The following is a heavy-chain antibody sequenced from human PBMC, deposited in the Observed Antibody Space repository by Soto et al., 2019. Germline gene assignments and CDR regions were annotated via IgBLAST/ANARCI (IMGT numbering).Heavy chain of an antibody. J-gene: IGHJ6*02. CDR2: INPSGGST. Sequence: ASVKVSCKASGYTFTSYYMHWVRQAPGQGLEWMGIINPSGGSTSYAQKFQGRVTMTRDTSTSTVYMELSSLRSEDTAVYYCARASSGCSSTSCYYHYYYGMDVWGQGTTVTVSS. CDR3: ARASSGCSSTSCYYHYYYGMDV. V-gene: IGHV1-46*03. D-gene: IGHD2-2*01. CDR1: GYTFTSYY.